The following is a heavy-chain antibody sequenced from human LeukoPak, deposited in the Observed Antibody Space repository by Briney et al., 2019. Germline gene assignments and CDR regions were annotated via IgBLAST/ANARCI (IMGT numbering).Heavy chain of an antibody. CDR2: IYHSGST. D-gene: IGHD4-11*01. J-gene: IGHJ4*02. CDR3: AGDYKTLAY. CDR1: GGSISKYY. V-gene: IGHV4-59*08. Sequence: SETLSLTCSVSGGSISKYYWSWIRQPPGKGLEWIGYIYHSGSTNYNPSLNSRVTISVDTSRNQFSLKLSSVTAADTAVYYCAGDYKTLAYWGQGTLVTVSS.